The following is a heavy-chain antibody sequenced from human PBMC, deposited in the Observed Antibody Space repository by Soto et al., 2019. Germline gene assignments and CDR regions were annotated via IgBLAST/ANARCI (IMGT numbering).Heavy chain of an antibody. CDR1: GGSISSGDYY. CDR2: IYYSGST. V-gene: IGHV4-30-4*01. CDR3: DRCRDGYGMDV. J-gene: IGHJ6*02. D-gene: IGHD2-15*01. Sequence: SETLSLTCTVSGGSISSGDYYWSWIRQPPGKGLEWIGYIYYSGSTYYNPSLKSRVTISVDTSKNQFSLKLSSVTAADTAVYYCDRCRDGYGMDVWGQGTRVTVSS.